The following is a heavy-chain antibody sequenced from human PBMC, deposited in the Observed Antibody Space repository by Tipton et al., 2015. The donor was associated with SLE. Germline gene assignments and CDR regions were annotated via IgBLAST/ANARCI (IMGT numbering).Heavy chain of an antibody. D-gene: IGHD4-11*01. CDR3: ARDQSKFSFDY. J-gene: IGHJ4*02. CDR2: IYHTGST. Sequence: GLVKPSETLSLTCVVYRGSFSGYYGSWIRLPPWKRLEWIGSIYHTGSTYYSPSLKSRVTISVDTSKNQFSLKLSSVTAADTAVYYCARDQSKFSFDYWGQGSLVTVSP. V-gene: IGHV4-34*01. CDR1: RGSFSGYY.